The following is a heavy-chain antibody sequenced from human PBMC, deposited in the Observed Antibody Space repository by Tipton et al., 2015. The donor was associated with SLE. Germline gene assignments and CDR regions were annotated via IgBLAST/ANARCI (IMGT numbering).Heavy chain of an antibody. Sequence: TLSLTCAVYGGSFSAYYWSWIRQSPGKGLEWIGEINHSGSTNYNPSLKSRVTISVDTSKNQFSLKLSSVTAADTAVYYCARGHYYYGSGSYLNWFDPWGQGTLVTVSS. D-gene: IGHD3-10*01. J-gene: IGHJ5*02. CDR3: ARGHYYYGSGSYLNWFDP. V-gene: IGHV4-34*01. CDR1: GGSFSAYY. CDR2: INHSGST.